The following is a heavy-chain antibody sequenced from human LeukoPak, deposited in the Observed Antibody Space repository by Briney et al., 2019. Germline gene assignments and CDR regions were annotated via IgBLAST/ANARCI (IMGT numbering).Heavy chain of an antibody. CDR3: ATYTHWVAGDV. J-gene: IGHJ6*02. CDR2: MNQDGSAK. CDR1: GFTFSDSW. V-gene: IGHV3-7*01. Sequence: GGSLRLSCAASGFTFSDSWMSWVRQAPGKGLEWVANMNQDGSAKGHVDSVKGRFTISRDNARNSLYLQMSSLRPEDTAVYYCATYTHWVAGDVWGQGTTVTVSS. D-gene: IGHD3-16*01.